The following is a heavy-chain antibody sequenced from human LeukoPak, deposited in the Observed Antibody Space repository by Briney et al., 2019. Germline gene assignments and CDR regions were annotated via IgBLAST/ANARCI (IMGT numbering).Heavy chain of an antibody. CDR3: AQSLGSGNWIGNWFDP. CDR1: GGSISSYY. Sequence: PSETLSLTCTVSGGSISSYYWSWIRQPAGKGLEWIGRIYTSGSTNYNPSLESRLTISVDTSKNQFSLKLTSVTAADTAIYYCAQSLGSGNWIGNWFDPWGQGTLVTVSS. D-gene: IGHD1-1*01. V-gene: IGHV4-4*07. J-gene: IGHJ5*02. CDR2: IYTSGST.